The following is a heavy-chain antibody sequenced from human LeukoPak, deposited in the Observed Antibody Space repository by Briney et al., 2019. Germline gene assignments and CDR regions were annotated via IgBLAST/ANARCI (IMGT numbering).Heavy chain of an antibody. CDR3: AGGIVGVTTDDRSFDY. Sequence: PSETLSLTCAIYGGSFSTYYWSWIRQPPGKGLEWIGEINHSGDTTYNPSFKSRVTISVDTSKNRFSLMLTSVTAADTAVYYCAGGIVGVTTDDRSFDYWGQGPLVTVSA. CDR1: GGSFSTYY. V-gene: IGHV4-34*01. CDR2: INHSGDT. D-gene: IGHD1-26*01. J-gene: IGHJ4*02.